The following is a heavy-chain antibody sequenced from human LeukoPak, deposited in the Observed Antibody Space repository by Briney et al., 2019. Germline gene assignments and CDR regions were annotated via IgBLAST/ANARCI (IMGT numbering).Heavy chain of an antibody. J-gene: IGHJ4*02. Sequence: ASVKVSCKASGGTFSSYAISWVRQAPGQGLEWMGGIVPIFGTANYAQKFQGRVTITTDESTSTAYMELSSLRSEDTAVYYCASTYMVRGVHFDYWGQGTLVTVSS. CDR3: ASTYMVRGVHFDY. CDR1: GGTFSSYA. CDR2: IVPIFGTA. D-gene: IGHD3-10*01. V-gene: IGHV1-69*05.